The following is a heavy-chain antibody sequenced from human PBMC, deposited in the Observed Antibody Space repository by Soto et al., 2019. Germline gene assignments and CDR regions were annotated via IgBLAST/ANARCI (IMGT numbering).Heavy chain of an antibody. CDR2: ISAYNGNT. V-gene: IGHV1-18*01. CDR1: GYTFTSYG. Sequence: GASVKVSCKASGYTFTSYGISWVRQAPGQGLEWMGWISAYNGNTNYAQKLQGGVTMTTDTSTSTAYMELRSLRSDDTAVYYCARYCSSTSCPQYYYYYGMDVWGQGTTVTVSS. D-gene: IGHD2-2*01. CDR3: ARYCSSTSCPQYYYYYGMDV. J-gene: IGHJ6*02.